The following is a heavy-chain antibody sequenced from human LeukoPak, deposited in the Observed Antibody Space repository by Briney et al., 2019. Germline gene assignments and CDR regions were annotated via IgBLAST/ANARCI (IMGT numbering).Heavy chain of an antibody. J-gene: IGHJ4*02. Sequence: GRSLRLSCAASGFTFSSYGMHWVRQAPGKGLEWVAVIWYDGSNKYYADSVKGRFTISRDNSRNTLYLQINSLRAEDTAVYYCAKGPKYDFWSGTRDYYFDYWGQGTLDTVPS. CDR1: GFTFSSYG. V-gene: IGHV3-33*06. D-gene: IGHD3-3*01. CDR2: IWYDGSNK. CDR3: AKGPKYDFWSGTRDYYFDY.